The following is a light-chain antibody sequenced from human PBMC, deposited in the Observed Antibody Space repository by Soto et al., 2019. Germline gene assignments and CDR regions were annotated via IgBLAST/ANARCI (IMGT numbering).Light chain of an antibody. CDR2: EAF. V-gene: IGKV2D-29*01. CDR3: MQTIQLPLT. CDR1: QSLLHSDAKTY. Sequence: DIVLTQTPLSLSVTPGQPASISCKASQSLLHSDAKTYLNWYLQKPGQPPHLLIYEAFNRFSGVPDRFSGGGSGTDFTLIISRVEAEDVGVYYCMQTIQLPLTFGGGTKVEIK. J-gene: IGKJ4*01.